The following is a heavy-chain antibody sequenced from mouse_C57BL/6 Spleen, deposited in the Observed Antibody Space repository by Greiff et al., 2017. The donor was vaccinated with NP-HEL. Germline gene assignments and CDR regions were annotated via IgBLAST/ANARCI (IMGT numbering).Heavy chain of an antibody. CDR1: GFTFSSYA. CDR3: ARDGTDYYFDY. CDR2: ISDGGSYT. V-gene: IGHV5-4*01. J-gene: IGHJ2*01. Sequence: EVQVVESGGGLVKPGGSLKLSCAASGFTFSSYAMSWVRQTPEKRLEWVATISDGGSYTYYPDNVKGRFTISRDNAKNNLYLQMSHLKSEDTAMYYCARDGTDYYFDYWGQGTTLTVSS. D-gene: IGHD2-4*01.